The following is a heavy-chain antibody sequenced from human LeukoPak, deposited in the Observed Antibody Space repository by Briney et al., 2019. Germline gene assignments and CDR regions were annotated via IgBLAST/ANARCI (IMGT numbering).Heavy chain of an antibody. CDR3: ARAPPIAVASFFATPYYYYGMDV. CDR2: ISMTGSYI. J-gene: IGHJ6*02. Sequence: GGSLRLSCAASGFTFSSYSMNWVRQAPGKGLEWVSSISMTGSYIYYADSVKGRFTISRDNAKNSLYLQMNSLRAEDTAVYYCARAPPIAVASFFATPYYYYGMDVWGQGTTVTVSS. V-gene: IGHV3-21*01. D-gene: IGHD6-19*01. CDR1: GFTFSSYS.